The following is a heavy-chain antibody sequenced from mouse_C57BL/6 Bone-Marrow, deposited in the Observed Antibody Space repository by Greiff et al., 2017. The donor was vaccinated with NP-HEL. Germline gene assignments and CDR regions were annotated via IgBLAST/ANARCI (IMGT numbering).Heavy chain of an antibody. V-gene: IGHV1-69*01. CDR2: IDPSDSYT. Sequence: QVHVKQPGAELVMPGASVKLSCKASGYTFTSYWMHWVKQRPGQGLEWIGEIDPSDSYTNYNQKFKGKSTLTVDKSSSTAYMQLSSLTSEDSAVYYCARGGFAYWGQGTLVTVSA. CDR1: GYTFTSYW. J-gene: IGHJ3*01. CDR3: ARGGFAY.